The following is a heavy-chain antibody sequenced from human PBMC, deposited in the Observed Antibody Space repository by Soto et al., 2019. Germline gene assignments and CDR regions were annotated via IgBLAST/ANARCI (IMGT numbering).Heavy chain of an antibody. CDR1: RETLNRYA. D-gene: IGHD3-9*01. J-gene: IGHJ6*03. CDR3: ASGGDILTGSPPGGYYYMDD. V-gene: IGHV1-3*01. Sequence: GSVEVSREGSRETLNRYAMSLVGPAPGKKPEGVGWINAGNGNTKYSQKFQGRVTITRDTSASTAYMELSSLRSEDTAVYYCASGGDILTGSPPGGYYYMDDWGKGTTVTVSS. CDR2: INAGNGNT.